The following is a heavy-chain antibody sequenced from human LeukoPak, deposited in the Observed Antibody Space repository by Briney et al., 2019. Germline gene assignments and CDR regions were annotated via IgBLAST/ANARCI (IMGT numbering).Heavy chain of an antibody. CDR1: GGIFNSKA. CDR2: IIPMFRTA. J-gene: IGHJ3*01. CDR3: AYLSASNTGAFDV. V-gene: IGHV1-69*13. D-gene: IGHD2-8*02. Sequence: GASVKVSCKASGGIFNSKALSWVRQAPGQGLGWMGGIIPMFRTANYGQKFQGRVTITADDSTSTGYMELSSLRSEDTAVFYCAYLSASNTGAFDVWGQGTVVTVSS.